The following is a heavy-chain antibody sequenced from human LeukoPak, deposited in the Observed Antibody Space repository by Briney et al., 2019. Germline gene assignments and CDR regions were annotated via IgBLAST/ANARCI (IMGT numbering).Heavy chain of an antibody. CDR3: ARAQRPYYDRSGYGFDP. J-gene: IGHJ5*02. D-gene: IGHD3-22*01. Sequence: GGSLRLSCAASGFTFSSYWMSWVRQAPGKGLEWVANIKQDGSEKYYVDSVKGRFTISRDNAKNSLHLQMNSLRAEDTAVYYCARAQRPYYDRSGYGFDPWGQGTLVTVSS. CDR2: IKQDGSEK. CDR1: GFTFSSYW. V-gene: IGHV3-7*01.